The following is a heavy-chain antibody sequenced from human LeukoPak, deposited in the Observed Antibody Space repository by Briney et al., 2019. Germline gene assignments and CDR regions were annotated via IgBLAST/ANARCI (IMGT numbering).Heavy chain of an antibody. J-gene: IGHJ4*02. CDR3: ARDGGTYYYDTSGYYRNRVDY. CDR2: INHSGST. CDR1: GGSFSGYY. Sequence: SETLSLTCAVYGGSFSGYYWSWIRQPPGKGLEWIGEINHSGSTNYNPSLKSRVTISVDTSKNQFSLKLSSVTAADTAVYYCARDGGTYYYDTSGYYRNRVDYWGQGTLVTVSS. D-gene: IGHD3-22*01. V-gene: IGHV4-34*01.